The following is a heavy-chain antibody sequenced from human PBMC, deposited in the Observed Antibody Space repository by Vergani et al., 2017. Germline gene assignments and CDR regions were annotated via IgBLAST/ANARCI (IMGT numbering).Heavy chain of an antibody. CDR1: GYIFKNNY. Sequence: QVQLVQSGAAVKKPGASAKVSCTASGYIFKNNYMHWLRLAPGQGFQWMGVVNFVTGAATSPQKFEGRITMTRDTSTATFYMDLSSLKYDDTAIYYCARSIGYCTSASCRPYYFDLWGQGTLVTVSS. D-gene: IGHD2-2*01. CDR2: VNFVTGAA. V-gene: IGHV1-46*02. J-gene: IGHJ4*02. CDR3: ARSIGYCTSASCRPYYFDL.